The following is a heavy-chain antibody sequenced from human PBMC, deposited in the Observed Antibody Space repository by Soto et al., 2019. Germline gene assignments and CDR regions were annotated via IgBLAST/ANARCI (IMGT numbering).Heavy chain of an antibody. V-gene: IGHV3-23*01. CDR3: AKDLEQWLVEYFQH. CDR1: GFTFSRYA. CDR2: ISGSGGST. J-gene: IGHJ1*01. D-gene: IGHD6-19*01. Sequence: EVQLLESGGCLVQPGGSLRLSCAASGFTFSRYAMSWVRQAPGKGLEWVSAISGSGGSTYYADSVKGRFTISRDNSKNTLYLQMNSLRAEDTAVYYCAKDLEQWLVEYFQHWGQGTLVTVSS.